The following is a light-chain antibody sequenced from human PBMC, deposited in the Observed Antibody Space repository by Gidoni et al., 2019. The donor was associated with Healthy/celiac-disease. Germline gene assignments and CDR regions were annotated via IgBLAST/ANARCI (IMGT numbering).Light chain of an antibody. Sequence: DIQMTQSPSTLSASVGDRVTITCRASQSISSWLAWYQQKPGKAPKLLIYDASSLESGVPSRFSGSGSGTEFTLTISSLQPDEFATYYCQQYNSYWTFXQXTKVXIK. CDR1: QSISSW. CDR2: DAS. V-gene: IGKV1-5*01. J-gene: IGKJ1*01. CDR3: QQYNSYWT.